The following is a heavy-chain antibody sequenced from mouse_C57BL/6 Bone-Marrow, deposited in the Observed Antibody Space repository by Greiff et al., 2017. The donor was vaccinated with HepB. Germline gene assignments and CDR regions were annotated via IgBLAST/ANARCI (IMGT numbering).Heavy chain of an antibody. CDR3: ARDDGYWYFDV. Sequence: EVKVVESGGGLVQSGRSLRLSCATSGFTFSDFYMEWVRQAPGKGLEWIAASRNKANDYTTEYSASVKGRFIVSRDTSQSSLYLQMNALRAEDTAIYYCARDDGYWYFDVWGTGTTVTVSS. J-gene: IGHJ1*03. V-gene: IGHV7-1*01. CDR2: SRNKANDYTT. D-gene: IGHD1-1*02. CDR1: GFTFSDFY.